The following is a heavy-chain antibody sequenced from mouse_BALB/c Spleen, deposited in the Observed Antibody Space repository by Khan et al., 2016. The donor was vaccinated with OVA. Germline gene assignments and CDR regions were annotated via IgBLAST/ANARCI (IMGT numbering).Heavy chain of an antibody. CDR1: GYTFTDYA. V-gene: IGHV1S137*01. CDR2: ISTYYDDA. CDR3: ARGGRFAC. J-gene: IGHJ3*01. Sequence: QVQLKQSGAELVRPGVSVKISCKGSGYTFTDYAMHWVKQSHAKSLEWIGVISTYYDDADYNQRFQGKASMTVDRSSSTAYLELARLTSEDSAIYYCARGGRFACWGQGTLVTVSA. D-gene: IGHD1-1*02.